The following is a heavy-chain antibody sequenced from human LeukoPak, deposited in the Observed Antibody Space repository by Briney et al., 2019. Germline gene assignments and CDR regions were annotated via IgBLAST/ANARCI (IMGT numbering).Heavy chain of an antibody. J-gene: IGHJ4*02. D-gene: IGHD4-23*01. Sequence: SETLSLTCAVYGGSVRDNYWSWIRQPPGKGLEWIGEIHHSGSTKYNPSLKSRVTISLDTSKNQFSLSLASVTVADTAVYYCARERPLDTVVSQDFWGQGTLVIVSS. CDR1: GGSVRDNY. CDR2: IHHSGST. V-gene: IGHV4-34*01. CDR3: ARERPLDTVVSQDF.